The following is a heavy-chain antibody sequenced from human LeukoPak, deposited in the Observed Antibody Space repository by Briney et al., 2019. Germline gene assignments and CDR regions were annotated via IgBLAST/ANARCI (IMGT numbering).Heavy chain of an antibody. CDR1: GFSFSSFS. Sequence: GRSLRLSCEASGFSFSSFSMRWVRQAPGKGLEWVSDISGSGANTHYADSVKGRFTISRDNFKNTLYVQMNSLRAEDTAVYYCAKDSGYSYGFWGQGTLVTVSS. J-gene: IGHJ4*02. V-gene: IGHV3-23*01. CDR2: ISGSGANT. D-gene: IGHD5-18*01. CDR3: AKDSGYSYGF.